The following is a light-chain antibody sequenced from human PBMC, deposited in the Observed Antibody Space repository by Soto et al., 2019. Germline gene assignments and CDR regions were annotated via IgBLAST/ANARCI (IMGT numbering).Light chain of an antibody. Sequence: DIQLTQSPASLSASVGDRVTITCRASQSINSCLNWYQQKPGKAPQLLIYSASSLQGGVPSRFSGSGAGTEFTLLISSLQPDDYATYYCQQTYNTLPYTFGQGTKLEIK. CDR2: SAS. CDR3: QQTYNTLPYT. V-gene: IGKV1-39*01. J-gene: IGKJ2*01. CDR1: QSINSC.